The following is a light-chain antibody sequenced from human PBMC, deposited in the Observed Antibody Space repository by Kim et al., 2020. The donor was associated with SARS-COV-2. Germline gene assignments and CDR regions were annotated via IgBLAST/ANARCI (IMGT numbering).Light chain of an antibody. J-gene: IGLJ3*02. CDR2: YDS. CDR3: EAWASSSDYWV. CDR1: NIGSKS. V-gene: IGLV3-21*04. Sequence: SYELTQPPSVSVAPGKTARITCGGNNIGSKSVHWHQQKPGQAPVLVIYYDSDRPSGIPARLSGSNSGNTATLTISRVEAGDEADYYCEAWASSSDYWVFG.